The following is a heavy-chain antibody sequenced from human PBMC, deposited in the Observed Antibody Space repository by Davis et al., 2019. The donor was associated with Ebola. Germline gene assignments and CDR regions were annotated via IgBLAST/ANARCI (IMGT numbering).Heavy chain of an antibody. J-gene: IGHJ4*02. CDR3: AKDISVEIWHLGEFDY. CDR1: GFTFSSYG. Sequence: GESLKISCAASGFTFSSYGMHWVRQAPGKGLEWVAVIWYAGSNKYYADSVKGRFTISRDNSKNSLYLQMNSLRAEDTALYYCAKDISVEIWHLGEFDYWGQGTLVTVSS. D-gene: IGHD3-16*01. CDR2: IWYAGSNK. V-gene: IGHV3-30*02.